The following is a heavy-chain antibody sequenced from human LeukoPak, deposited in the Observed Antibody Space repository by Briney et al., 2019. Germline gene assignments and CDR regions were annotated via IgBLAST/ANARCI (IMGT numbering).Heavy chain of an antibody. V-gene: IGHV4-4*07. D-gene: IGHD6-13*01. CDR3: ARGRGIAAAYYFDY. CDR1: GGSISSYY. Sequence: SETLSLTCTVSGGSISSYYWSWIRQPAGKGLEWIGRIHTSGSTNYNPSLKSRVTMSVDTSKNQFSLKLSSVTAADTAVYYCARGRGIAAAYYFDYWGQGTLVTVSS. J-gene: IGHJ4*02. CDR2: IHTSGST.